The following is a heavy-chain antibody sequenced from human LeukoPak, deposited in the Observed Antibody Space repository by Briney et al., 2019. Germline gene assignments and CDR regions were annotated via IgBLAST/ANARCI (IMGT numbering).Heavy chain of an antibody. V-gene: IGHV3-7*01. J-gene: IGHJ4*02. CDR1: GFTFSVYA. CDR2: IKQDGSEK. Sequence: GGSLRLSCAASGFTFSVYAMTWVRQAPGKGLEWVANIKQDGSEKYYVDSVKGRFTISRDNAKNSLYLQMNSLRAEDTALYYCSRGSGPHYFDYWGQGTLVTVSS. CDR3: SRGSGPHYFDY.